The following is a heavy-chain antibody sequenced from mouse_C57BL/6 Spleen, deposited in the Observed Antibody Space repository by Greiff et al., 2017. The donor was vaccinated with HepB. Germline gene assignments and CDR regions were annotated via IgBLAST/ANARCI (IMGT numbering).Heavy chain of an antibody. CDR3: AKQELRWYFDV. CDR1: GFSFTSYG. V-gene: IGHV2-3*01. J-gene: IGHJ1*03. CDR2: IWGDGST. Sequence: VQLQQSGPGLVAPSQRLSITCTVSGFSFTSYGVSWVRQPPGKGLEWLGVIWGDGSTNYHSALISRLSISKDNSKSQVFLKLNSLQTDDTATYYCAKQELRWYFDVWGTGTTVTVSS.